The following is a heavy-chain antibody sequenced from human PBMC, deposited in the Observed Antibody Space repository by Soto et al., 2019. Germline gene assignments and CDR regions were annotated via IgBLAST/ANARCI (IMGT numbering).Heavy chain of an antibody. V-gene: IGHV4-34*02. Sequence: VQLQQWGAGLLKPSETLSLTCAVYGGSFSGYYWSWVRQPPGKGLEWIGEIERGGSTNYNPSLKSRVTISVDTSKNQFSLKVNSVTAADTAVYYCARGYGSGSYWAYWGQGTLVTVSS. CDR1: GGSFSGYY. J-gene: IGHJ4*02. CDR2: IERGGST. CDR3: ARGYGSGSYWAY. D-gene: IGHD3-10*01.